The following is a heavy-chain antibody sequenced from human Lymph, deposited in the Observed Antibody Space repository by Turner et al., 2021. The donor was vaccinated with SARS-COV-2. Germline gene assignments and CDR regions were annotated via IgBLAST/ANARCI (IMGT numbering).Heavy chain of an antibody. J-gene: IGHJ3*02. CDR1: GYTFTDYS. CDR3: ARGGLYYYDSSAYYNDAFDI. V-gene: IGHV1-2*02. Sequence: QVQLVQSGAEVKKPGAAVTVSCKASGYTFTDYSMHWVRQAPGQGRDWMGWINPNSGGTDYAQKFQGRVTVTRDASFNTAYMELTRLRSDDTAVYYCARGGLYYYDSSAYYNDAFDIWGQGTMVTVSS. D-gene: IGHD3-22*01. CDR2: INPNSGGT.